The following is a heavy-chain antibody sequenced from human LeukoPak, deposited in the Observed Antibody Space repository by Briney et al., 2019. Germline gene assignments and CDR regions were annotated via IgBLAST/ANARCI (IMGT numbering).Heavy chain of an antibody. CDR1: GFTVSSNY. CDR3: AREVHDYYGSGSYSY. CDR2: IYSGGST. Sequence: KTGGSLRLSCAASGFTVSSNYMSWVRQAPGKGLEWVSVIYSGGSTYYADSVKGRFTISRDNSKNTLYLQMNSLRAEDTAVYYCAREVHDYYGSGSYSYWGQGTLVTVSS. J-gene: IGHJ4*02. V-gene: IGHV3-53*01. D-gene: IGHD3-10*01.